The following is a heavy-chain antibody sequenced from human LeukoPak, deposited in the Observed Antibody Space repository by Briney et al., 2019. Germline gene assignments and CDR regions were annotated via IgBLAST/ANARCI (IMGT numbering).Heavy chain of an antibody. Sequence: SVKVSCKASGGTFSSYASSWVRQARGQGLEWMGGIIPIFGTANYAQKLQGRVTITTDESTSTAYMELSSLRSEDTAVYYCARDASSSFDYWGEGTLVTVSS. J-gene: IGHJ4*02. CDR1: GGTFSSYA. D-gene: IGHD6-6*01. V-gene: IGHV1-69*05. CDR2: IIPIFGTA. CDR3: ARDASSSFDY.